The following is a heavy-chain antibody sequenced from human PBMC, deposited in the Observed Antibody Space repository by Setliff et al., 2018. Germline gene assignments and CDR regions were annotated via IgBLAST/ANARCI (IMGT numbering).Heavy chain of an antibody. D-gene: IGHD3-3*01. CDR3: ASHPRVTIFGVVAFDY. Sequence: SETLSLTCTVSGGPTNSDRYYWGWIRQPPGKGLEWIGSMYSSGSTYYNPSLKSRVTISVDTSQNQFSLKLSSVTAADTAAYYCASHPRVTIFGVVAFDYWGQGILVTVSS. CDR2: MYSSGST. V-gene: IGHV4-39*01. J-gene: IGHJ4*02. CDR1: GGPTNSDRYY.